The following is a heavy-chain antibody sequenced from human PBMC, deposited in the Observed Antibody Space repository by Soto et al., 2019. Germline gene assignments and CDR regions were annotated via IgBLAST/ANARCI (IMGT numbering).Heavy chain of an antibody. CDR3: ARVPGP. Sequence: SETLSVTCAVAGGSIRSGGYSWSWIRQPPGKGLEWIGYIYHSGSTYYNPSLKSRVTISVGRSKNQFSLKLTSVTAADTAVYYCARVPGPWGQGTLVTVSS. D-gene: IGHD3-10*01. J-gene: IGHJ5*02. V-gene: IGHV4-30-2*01. CDR2: IYHSGST. CDR1: GGSIRSGGYS.